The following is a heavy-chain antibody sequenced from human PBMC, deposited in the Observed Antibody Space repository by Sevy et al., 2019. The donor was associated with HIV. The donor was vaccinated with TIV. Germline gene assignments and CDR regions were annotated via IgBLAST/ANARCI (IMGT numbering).Heavy chain of an antibody. V-gene: IGHV4-4*02. J-gene: IGHJ4*02. D-gene: IGHD3-22*01. Sequence: SETLSLTCAVSGGSISSSNWSSWVRQPPGKGLEWIGEIYHSGSTNYNPSLKSRVTISVDKSKNQFSLKLSSVTAADTAVYYCARAPLEVYYDSSGYYDNWGQGTLVTVSS. CDR2: IYHSGST. CDR1: GGSISSSNW. CDR3: ARAPLEVYYDSSGYYDN.